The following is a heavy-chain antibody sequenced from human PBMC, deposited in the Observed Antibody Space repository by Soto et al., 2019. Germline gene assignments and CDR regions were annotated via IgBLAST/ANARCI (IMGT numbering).Heavy chain of an antibody. Sequence: GGSLRLSCAASGFTFSSYAMSWVRQAPGKGLEWVSAISGSGGSTYYADSVKGRFTISRDNSKNTLYLQMNSLRAEDTAVYYCVKGRLWFGELFNGMDVWGQGTTVTVSS. CDR2: ISGSGGST. D-gene: IGHD3-10*01. J-gene: IGHJ6*02. CDR3: VKGRLWFGELFNGMDV. V-gene: IGHV3-23*01. CDR1: GFTFSSYA.